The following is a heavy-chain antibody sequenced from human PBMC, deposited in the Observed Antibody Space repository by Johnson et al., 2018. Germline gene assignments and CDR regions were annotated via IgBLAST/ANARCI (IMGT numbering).Heavy chain of an antibody. Sequence: EVQLVESGGGLVQPGGSLRLSCAASGFTFSSYAMSGVRQAPGKGLEWVSAISGSGGSTYYAASVKGRFTVSRDNSKNTMYLQMNSLGAEDTAVYYCATEGGSYGQNVSYFQHWGQGTLVTVSS. D-gene: IGHD1-26*01. CDR1: GFTFSSYA. CDR3: ATEGGSYGQNVSYFQH. V-gene: IGHV3-23*04. CDR2: ISGSGGST. J-gene: IGHJ1*01.